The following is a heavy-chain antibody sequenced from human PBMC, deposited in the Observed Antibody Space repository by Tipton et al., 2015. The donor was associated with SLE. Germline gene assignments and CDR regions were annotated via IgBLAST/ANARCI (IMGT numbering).Heavy chain of an antibody. CDR2: LYSGGST. CDR1: GFTFSSYA. J-gene: IGHJ4*02. V-gene: IGHV3-23*03. Sequence: SLRLSCAASGFTFSSYAMSWVRQAPGKGLEWVSVLYSGGSTYYADSVKGRFTISRDNSKNTLYLQMNSLRAEDTAVYYCAKREGYYFDYWGQGTLVTVSS. CDR3: AKREGYYFDY. D-gene: IGHD3-22*01.